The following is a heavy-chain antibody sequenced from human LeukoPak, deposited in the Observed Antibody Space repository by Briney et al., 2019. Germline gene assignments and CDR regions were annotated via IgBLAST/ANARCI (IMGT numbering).Heavy chain of an antibody. CDR3: AKGGYSSGWRNYFDY. CDR1: AFTFNNYA. V-gene: IGHV3-23*01. Sequence: GGCLRLSCAASAFTFNNYAMSWVRQAPGKGLEWVSDIRGPGGSTHYADSVKGRFTISRDNSKNTVDLQMNSLRADDTAVYYCAKGGYSSGWRNYFDYLGQGTLVTVSS. CDR2: IRGPGGST. J-gene: IGHJ4*02. D-gene: IGHD6-25*01.